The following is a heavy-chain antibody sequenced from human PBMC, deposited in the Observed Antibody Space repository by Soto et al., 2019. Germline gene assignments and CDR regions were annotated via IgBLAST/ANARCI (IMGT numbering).Heavy chain of an antibody. V-gene: IGHV3-30*18. CDR3: AKDISSGGSTYFDY. Sequence: PGGSLRLSCAASGFTFSSYGMHWVRRAPGKGLEWVAVISYDGSNKYYADSVKGRFTISRDNSKNTLYLQMNSLRAEDTAVYYCAKDISSGGSTYFDYWGQGTLVTVSS. CDR2: ISYDGSNK. CDR1: GFTFSSYG. J-gene: IGHJ4*02. D-gene: IGHD2-15*01.